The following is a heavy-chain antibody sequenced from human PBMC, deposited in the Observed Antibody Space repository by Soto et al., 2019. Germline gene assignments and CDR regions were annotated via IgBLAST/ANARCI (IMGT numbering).Heavy chain of an antibody. J-gene: IGHJ4*02. CDR1: GYTFTSYG. Sequence: ASVKVSCKASGYTFTSYGISWVRQAPGQGLEWMGWISAYNGNTNYAQKLQGRVTMTTDTSTSTAYMELRSLRSDDTAVYFCARGRAASGTYHNLPSDYWGQGTLVTVSS. CDR2: ISAYNGNT. D-gene: IGHD3-10*01. V-gene: IGHV1-18*01. CDR3: ARGRAASGTYHNLPSDY.